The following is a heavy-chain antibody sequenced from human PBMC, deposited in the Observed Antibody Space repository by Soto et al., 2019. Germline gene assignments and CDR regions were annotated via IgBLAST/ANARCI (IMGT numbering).Heavy chain of an antibody. CDR3: ARAVAVPADFDY. J-gene: IGHJ4*02. V-gene: IGHV1-3*05. CDR1: GYTFTVYA. D-gene: IGHD6-19*01. Sequence: QVQLVQSGAEEKKPGASVKVSCKASGYTFTVYAMHWVRQAPGQRLEWMGWVNAGNGNTKYSQKFQGRVTITRDTAARTAYMALSRLRSEDTAVYYCARAVAVPADFDYWGQGTLVTFSS. CDR2: VNAGNGNT.